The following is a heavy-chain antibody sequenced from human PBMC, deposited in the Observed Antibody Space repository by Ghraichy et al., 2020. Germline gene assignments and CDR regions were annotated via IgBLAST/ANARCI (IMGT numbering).Heavy chain of an antibody. CDR3: ARDRRGLYYDFWSGVGACGMDV. D-gene: IGHD3-3*01. Sequence: GGSLRLSCAASGFTFSSYSMNWVRQAPGKGLEWVSSISSSSSYIYYADSVKGRFTISRDNAKNSLYLQMNSLRAEDTAVYYCARDRRGLYYDFWSGVGACGMDVWGQGTTVTVSS. J-gene: IGHJ6*02. CDR2: ISSSSSYI. CDR1: GFTFSSYS. V-gene: IGHV3-21*01.